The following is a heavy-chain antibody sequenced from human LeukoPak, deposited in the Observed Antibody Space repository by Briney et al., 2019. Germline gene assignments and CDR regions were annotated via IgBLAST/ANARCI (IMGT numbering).Heavy chain of an antibody. Sequence: LRASVKVSCKTSGYTFTNYGISWVRQAAGQGLEWMGWISPYNGNTIYAQKLQGRVTVTTDTSTSTAYMELRSLRSDDTAVYYCTRTVLDCKNGVCYDYWGQGTLVTVSS. CDR3: TRTVLDCKNGVCYDY. D-gene: IGHD2-8*01. V-gene: IGHV1-18*01. CDR1: GYTFTNYG. J-gene: IGHJ4*02. CDR2: ISPYNGNT.